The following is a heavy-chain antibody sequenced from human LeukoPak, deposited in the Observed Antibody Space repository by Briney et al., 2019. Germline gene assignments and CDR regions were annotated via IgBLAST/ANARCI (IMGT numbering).Heavy chain of an antibody. CDR3: ARAPRTRTNHYGMDV. D-gene: IGHD2-8*01. CDR1: GFTLSSYD. CDR2: IGTAGDT. J-gene: IGHJ6*02. Sequence: GSLRLSCAASGFTLSSYDMHWVPPGTGKGLEWVSAIGTAGDTYYPGSVKGRFTISRENAKNSLYLQMNSLRAGDTAVYYCARAPRTRTNHYGMDVWGQGTTVTVSS. V-gene: IGHV3-13*01.